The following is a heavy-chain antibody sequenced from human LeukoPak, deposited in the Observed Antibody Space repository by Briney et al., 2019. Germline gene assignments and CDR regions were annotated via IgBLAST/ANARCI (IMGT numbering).Heavy chain of an antibody. V-gene: IGHV4-39*01. Sequence: PSETLSLTCTVSGGSISNSSYYWGWIRQPPGKGLEWIGSIYYSGSTYYNPSLKSRVTISVDTSKNQFSLKLSSVTAADTAVYYCARKIAAAPPLNWGQGTLVTVSS. CDR3: ARKIAAAPPLN. D-gene: IGHD6-13*01. CDR2: IYYSGST. J-gene: IGHJ4*02. CDR1: GGSISNSSYY.